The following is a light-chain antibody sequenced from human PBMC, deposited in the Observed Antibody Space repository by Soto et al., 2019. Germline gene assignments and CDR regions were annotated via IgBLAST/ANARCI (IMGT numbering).Light chain of an antibody. CDR3: QQYGSSPLIT. J-gene: IGKJ5*01. CDR1: QSVSSY. CDR2: DAS. Sequence: EIVLTQSPATLSLSPGERVTLSCRASQSVSSYLAWYQQKPGQAPRLLIYDASTRATGIPARFSGSGSGTDFTLTLSRLEPEDFAVYYCQQYGSSPLITFGQGTRLEIK. V-gene: IGKV3-20*01.